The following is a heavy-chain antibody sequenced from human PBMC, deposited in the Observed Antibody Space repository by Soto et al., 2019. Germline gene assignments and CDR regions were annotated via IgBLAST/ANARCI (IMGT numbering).Heavy chain of an antibody. Sequence: QLQLQESGPGLVKPSDTLSLTCTVSGGSISSSSFYWVWIRQPPGKGLEWIGTIYYRGDTYYNPSLKSRITITVDTSKYQFSLTLNTVTASDSAVDYCARLMGVTVTTYSRGFALWGRGTLITSSS. V-gene: IGHV4-39*01. J-gene: IGHJ2*01. CDR1: GGSISSSSFY. CDR2: IYYRGDT. CDR3: ARLMGVTVTTYSRGFAL. D-gene: IGHD4-17*01.